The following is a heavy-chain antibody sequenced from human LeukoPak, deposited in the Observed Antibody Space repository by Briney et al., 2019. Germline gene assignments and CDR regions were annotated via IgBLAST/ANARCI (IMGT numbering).Heavy chain of an antibody. CDR3: VRHLSDITSCPNY. D-gene: IGHD2-2*01. CDR2: IYPGDSDT. CDR1: GYSFSDYW. V-gene: IGHV5-51*01. Sequence: GESLKISCQGSGYSFSDYWIGWVRQMPGTGLEWMGIIYPGDSDTRYSPSFQGQVTMSADKSIRTAYLQWNSLKASDTAIYYCVRHLSDITSCPNYWGPGTLITVAS. J-gene: IGHJ4*02.